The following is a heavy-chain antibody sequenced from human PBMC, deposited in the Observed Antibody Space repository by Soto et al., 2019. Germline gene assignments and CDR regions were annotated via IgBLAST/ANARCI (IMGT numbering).Heavy chain of an antibody. CDR2: INHVGSP. V-gene: IGHV4-34*01. CDR3: ASLSGGRFLDKGDY. CDR1: NGSFMGYY. Sequence: QVPLHQWGAGLLKPSEILSLTCAVYNGSFMGYYWTWVRQPPGKGLEWIGEINHVGSPNYNPSLKSRVAISIDTSKQQFSLRLNSLTAADTAVYYCASLSGGRFLDKGDYWGQGIQVTVSS. J-gene: IGHJ4*02. D-gene: IGHD3-3*01.